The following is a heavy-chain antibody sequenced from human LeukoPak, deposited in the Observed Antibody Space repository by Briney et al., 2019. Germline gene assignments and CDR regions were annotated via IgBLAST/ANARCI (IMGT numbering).Heavy chain of an antibody. Sequence: ASVKVSCKASGYTFTSYYMHWVRQAPGQGLEWMGIINPSGGSTSYAQKFQGRVTMTRDTSTSTVYMVLSSLRSEDTAVYYCARTATVTTLTNWFDPWGQGTLVTVSS. CDR3: ARTATVTTLTNWFDP. V-gene: IGHV1-46*01. D-gene: IGHD4-17*01. CDR1: GYTFTSYY. J-gene: IGHJ5*02. CDR2: INPSGGST.